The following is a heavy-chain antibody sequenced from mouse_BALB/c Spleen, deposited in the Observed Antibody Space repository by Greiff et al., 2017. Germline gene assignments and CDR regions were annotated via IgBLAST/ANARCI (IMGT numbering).Heavy chain of an antibody. D-gene: IGHD2-4*01. V-gene: IGHV2-9*02. CDR1: GFSLTSYG. CDR2: IWAGGST. J-gene: IGHJ3*01. CDR3: ARDEDYYYSWFAY. Sequence: VKLVESGPGLVAPSQSLSITCTVSGFSLTSYGVHWVRQPPGKGLEWLGVIWAGGSTNYNSALMSRLSISKDNSKSQVFLKMNSLQTDDTAMYYCARDEDYYYSWFAYWGQGTLVTVSA.